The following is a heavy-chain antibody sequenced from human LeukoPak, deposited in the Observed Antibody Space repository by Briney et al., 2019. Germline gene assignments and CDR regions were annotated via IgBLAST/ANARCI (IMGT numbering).Heavy chain of an antibody. CDR1: GFTFSSHA. V-gene: IGHV3-23*01. CDR2: ISDSGAST. CDR3: AKNRWPASGYYDY. J-gene: IGHJ4*02. Sequence: PGGSLGLSCSASGFTFSSHAMSWVRQAPGKGLEWVSLISDSGASTYYADSVKGRFTISRDNSKNTLSLQMNSLRAEDTAIYYCAKNRWPASGYYDYLGQGTLVTVSS. D-gene: IGHD3-22*01.